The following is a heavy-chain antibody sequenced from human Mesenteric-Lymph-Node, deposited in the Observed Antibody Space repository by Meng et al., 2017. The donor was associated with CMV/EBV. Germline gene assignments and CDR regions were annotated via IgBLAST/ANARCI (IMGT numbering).Heavy chain of an antibody. CDR1: GFTFSSYG. CDR2: INSRGTTI. CDR3: ARVPGDYGGNMFDY. Sequence: GESLKISCAASGFTFSSYGMNWVRQGPGKGLEWVSYINSRGTTIYYADSVKGRFTISRDNAKNSLYLQMNSLRAEDTAVYYCARVPGDYGGNMFDYWGQGTLVTVSS. V-gene: IGHV3-48*03. J-gene: IGHJ4*02. D-gene: IGHD4-23*01.